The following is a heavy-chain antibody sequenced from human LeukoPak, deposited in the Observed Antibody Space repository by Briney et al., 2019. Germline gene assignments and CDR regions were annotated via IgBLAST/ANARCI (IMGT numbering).Heavy chain of an antibody. J-gene: IGHJ4*02. Sequence: ASVKVSCKVSGYSLTELSMHWVRQAPGKGLEWMGGFDPEDGETIYAQKFQGRVTMTEDTSTDTAYMEPSSLRSEDTAVYYCATHGPTGYYDDYWGQGTLVTVSS. CDR1: GYSLTELS. CDR3: ATHGPTGYYDDY. V-gene: IGHV1-24*01. D-gene: IGHD3-22*01. CDR2: FDPEDGET.